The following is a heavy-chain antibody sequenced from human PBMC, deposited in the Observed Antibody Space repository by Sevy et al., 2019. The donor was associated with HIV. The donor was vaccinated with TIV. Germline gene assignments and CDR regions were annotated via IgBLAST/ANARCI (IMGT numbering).Heavy chain of an antibody. CDR1: GFTFSSYW. V-gene: IGHV3-7*01. CDR3: AREGSSSWSYRVRVGGGRSYFDY. D-gene: IGHD6-13*01. Sequence: GGSLRLSCAASGFTFSSYWMSWVRQAPGKGLEWVANIKQDGSEKYYVDSVKGRFTISRDNAKNSLYLQMNSLRAEDTAVYYGAREGSSSWSYRVRVGGGRSYFDYWGQGTLVTVSS. J-gene: IGHJ4*02. CDR2: IKQDGSEK.